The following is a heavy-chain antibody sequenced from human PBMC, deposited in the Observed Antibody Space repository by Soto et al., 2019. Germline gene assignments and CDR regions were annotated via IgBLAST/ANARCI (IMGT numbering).Heavy chain of an antibody. CDR3: ARGSYASNFDY. CDR2: IFHFGST. CDR1: GGSISSSNW. Sequence: SETLSLTCAVSGGSISSSNWRSWVRQPPGKGLEWIGEIFHFGSTNYNPSLKSRVTISVDKSKNHFSLKLSSVAAADTAVYYCARGSYASNFDYWGQGTLVTVSS. V-gene: IGHV4-4*02. J-gene: IGHJ4*02. D-gene: IGHD3-16*01.